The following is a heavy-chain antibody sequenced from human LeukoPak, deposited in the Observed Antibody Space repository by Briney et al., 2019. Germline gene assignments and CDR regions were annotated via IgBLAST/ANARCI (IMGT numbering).Heavy chain of an antibody. J-gene: IGHJ4*02. V-gene: IGHV1-18*01. CDR1: GYTFTSYG. Sequence: ASVKVSCKASGYTFTSYGISWVRQAPGQGLEWMGWISAYNGNTNYAQKLQGRVTMTTDTSTGTAYMELRSLRSDDTAVYYCARTTIVGYCSSTSCPYFDYWGQGTLVTVSS. CDR3: ARTTIVGYCSSTSCPYFDY. CDR2: ISAYNGNT. D-gene: IGHD2-2*01.